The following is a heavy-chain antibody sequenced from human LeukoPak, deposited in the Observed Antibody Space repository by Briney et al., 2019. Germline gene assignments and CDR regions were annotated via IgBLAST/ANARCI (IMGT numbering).Heavy chain of an antibody. V-gene: IGHV1-69*05. J-gene: IGHJ4*02. D-gene: IGHD6-13*01. CDR2: IIPSFGTA. CDR3: AREGAGYSSSWYEGD. Sequence: SVKVSCKASGGTFISYAISWVRQAPGQGLEWMGGIIPSFGTANYAQKFQGRVTITTDESTSTAYMELSSLRSEDTAVYYCAREGAGYSSSWYEGDWGQGTLVTVSS. CDR1: GGTFISYA.